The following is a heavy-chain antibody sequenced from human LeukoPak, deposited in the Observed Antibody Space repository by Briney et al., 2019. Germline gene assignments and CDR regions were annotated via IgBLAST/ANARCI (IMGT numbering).Heavy chain of an antibody. Sequence: PSETLSLTCTVSGGPISSSSYHRGWIRPPPGPGLEWASHTSGSGGSTYYTDCVEGTFTISRDNSKNTVYVQMNGLRAEDTAVYYCGKSLTTVASGGWYFDLWGRGTLVTVSS. CDR2: TSGSGGST. D-gene: IGHD4-23*01. V-gene: IGHV3-23*01. CDR3: GKSLTTVASGGWYFDL. CDR1: GGPISSSSYH. J-gene: IGHJ2*01.